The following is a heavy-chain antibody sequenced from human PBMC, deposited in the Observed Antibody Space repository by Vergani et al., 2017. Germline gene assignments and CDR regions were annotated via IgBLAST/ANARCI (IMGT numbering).Heavy chain of an antibody. Sequence: QVQLVQSGAEVKKPGSSVKVSCKASGGTFSSYAISWVRQAPGQGLEWMGGIIPIFGTANYAQKFQGRVTITADDSTSTAYMELSSLRSEDTAVYYCARDRNIVVVPAANPAFDIWGQGTMVTVSS. J-gene: IGHJ3*02. CDR1: GGTFSSYA. V-gene: IGHV1-69*01. CDR3: ARDRNIVVVPAANPAFDI. CDR2: IIPIFGTA. D-gene: IGHD2-2*01.